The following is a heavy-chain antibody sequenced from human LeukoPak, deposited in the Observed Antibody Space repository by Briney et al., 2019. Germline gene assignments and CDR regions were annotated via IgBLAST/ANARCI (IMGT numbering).Heavy chain of an antibody. D-gene: IGHD3-22*01. J-gene: IGHJ4*02. CDR2: ISGSGGST. CDR1: GFTFSSYA. V-gene: IGHV3-23*01. Sequence: GGSLRLSYAASGFTFSSYAMSWVRQAPGKGLEWVSAISGSGGSTYYADSVKGRFTISRDNSKNTLYLQMNSLRAEDTAVYYCAKGTIVVVISFDYWGQGTLVTVSS. CDR3: AKGTIVVVISFDY.